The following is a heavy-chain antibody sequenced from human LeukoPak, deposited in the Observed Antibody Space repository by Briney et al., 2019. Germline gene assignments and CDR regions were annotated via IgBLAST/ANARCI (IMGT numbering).Heavy chain of an antibody. D-gene: IGHD3-10*02. J-gene: IGHJ5*02. CDR2: MWDDGTNE. Sequence: GGSLRLSCTASGFNFGIYGMHWVRQPPGKGLEWVAFMWDDGTNEYYVESVKGRFTISRDNGKRTLYLQMNSLRVEDTAVYYCARVSSMFGEGNWFDPWGQGTLVTVSS. V-gene: IGHV3-33*01. CDR1: GFNFGIYG. CDR3: ARVSSMFGEGNWFDP.